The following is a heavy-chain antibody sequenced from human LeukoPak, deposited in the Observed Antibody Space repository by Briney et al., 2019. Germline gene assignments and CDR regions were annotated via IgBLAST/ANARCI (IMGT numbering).Heavy chain of an antibody. Sequence: ASVKVSCKASGYTFTGYYMHWVRQAPGQGLEWMGWINPNSGGTNYAQKFQGRVTMTRDTSTSTAYMELRSLRSDDTAVYYCARDEKKYCSGGSCPAYFDYWGQGTLVTVSS. J-gene: IGHJ4*02. CDR3: ARDEKKYCSGGSCPAYFDY. V-gene: IGHV1-2*02. D-gene: IGHD2-15*01. CDR2: INPNSGGT. CDR1: GYTFTGYY.